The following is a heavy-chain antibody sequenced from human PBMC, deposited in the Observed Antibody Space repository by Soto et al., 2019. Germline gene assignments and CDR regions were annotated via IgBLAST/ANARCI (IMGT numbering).Heavy chain of an antibody. V-gene: IGHV4-34*01. CDR3: ARESDDILTGPPCVWYFDL. CDR1: GGSFSGYY. J-gene: IGHJ2*01. Sequence: QVQLQQWGAGPLRPLETLSLTCGVSGGSFSGYYWAWIRQSPGKGLEWIGEINDRGSINYNPSLKSRVSISVDTSKNHYSLNLRSVTAADTAVYYCARESDDILTGPPCVWYFDLWGSGTLVTVSS. CDR2: INDRGSI. D-gene: IGHD3-9*01.